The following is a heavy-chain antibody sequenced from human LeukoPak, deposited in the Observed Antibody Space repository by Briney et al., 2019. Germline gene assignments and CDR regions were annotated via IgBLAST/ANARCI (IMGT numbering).Heavy chain of an antibody. J-gene: IGHJ4*02. CDR3: ASRRVLRANSYFDY. CDR2: IRYDGSNK. Sequence: GGSLRLSCAASGFTFSSYSMHWVRQAPGKGLEWVAFIRYDGSNKYYADSVKGRFTISRDNSKNTLYLQMNSLRAEDTAVYYCASRRVLRANSYFDYWGQGTLVTVSS. CDR1: GFTFSSYS. D-gene: IGHD2/OR15-2a*01. V-gene: IGHV3-30*02.